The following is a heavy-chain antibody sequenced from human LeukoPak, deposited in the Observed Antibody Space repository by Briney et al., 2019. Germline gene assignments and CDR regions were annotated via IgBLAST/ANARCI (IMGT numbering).Heavy chain of an antibody. CDR1: GFTFSSYG. CDR2: ISSSSSTI. Sequence: GGSLRLSCAASGFTFSSYGMNWVRQAPGKGLEWVSYISSSSSTIYYADSVKGRFTISRDNAKNSLYLQMNSLRDEDTAVYYCARDTPTTYYYGSGSFDPLGYWGQGTLVTVSS. CDR3: ARDTPTTYYYGSGSFDPLGY. J-gene: IGHJ4*02. D-gene: IGHD3-10*01. V-gene: IGHV3-48*02.